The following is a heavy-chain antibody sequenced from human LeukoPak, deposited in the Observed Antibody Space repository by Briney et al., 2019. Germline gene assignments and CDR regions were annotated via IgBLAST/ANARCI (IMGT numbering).Heavy chain of an antibody. CDR2: ISGSNSYI. CDR3: ARDLSSYDID. J-gene: IGHJ3*01. CDR1: GFTFNSYS. Sequence: PGGSLRLSCAASGFTFNSYSMNWVRQAPGKGLEWVSSISGSNSYIYYADSVKGRFTISRDNAKNSLYLQMNSLRAEDTAVYYCARDLSSYDIDWGQGTMVTVSS. V-gene: IGHV3-21*01. D-gene: IGHD3-9*01.